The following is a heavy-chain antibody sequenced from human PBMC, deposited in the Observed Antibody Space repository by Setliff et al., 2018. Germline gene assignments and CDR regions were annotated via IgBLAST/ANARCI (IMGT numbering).Heavy chain of an antibody. Sequence: KASETLSLTCTVSGGSISSGGYYWSWIRQHPGKGLEWIGYIYYSGSTYYNPSLKSRVTISVDTSKNQFSLKLSSVTAADTXGYYCAREVRGVIIRTDYFDYWGQGTLVTVSS. CDR1: GGSISSGGYY. J-gene: IGHJ4*02. CDR2: IYYSGST. V-gene: IGHV4-31*03. D-gene: IGHD3-10*01. CDR3: AREVRGVIIRTDYFDY.